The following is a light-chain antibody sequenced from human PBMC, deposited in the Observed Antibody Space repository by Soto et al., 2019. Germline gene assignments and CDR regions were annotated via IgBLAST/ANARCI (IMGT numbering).Light chain of an antibody. CDR3: QQYYSTPWT. J-gene: IGKJ1*01. CDR1: QSVLYSSNNKNY. Sequence: DIVMTQSPDSLAVSLGERATINCKSSQSVLYSSNNKNYLAWYQQKLGQPPKLLIRWASSRETVVPDRFSGSESGTDFTLTISSLQAEDVAVYYCQQYYSTPWTFGQGTKVEIK. CDR2: WAS. V-gene: IGKV4-1*01.